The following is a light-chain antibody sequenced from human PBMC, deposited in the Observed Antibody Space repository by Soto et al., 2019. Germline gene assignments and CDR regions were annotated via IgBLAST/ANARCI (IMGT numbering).Light chain of an antibody. J-gene: IGKJ1*01. CDR1: QDVDSW. Sequence: DIQMPPSPSSVSASVGDRVTITCRASQDVDSWLAWYQQKPGKAPKLLIYKASTLKSGVPSRFSGSGSGTDFTLTISSLQPEDFATYYCQQSYSTPRTFGQGTKVDIK. CDR3: QQSYSTPRT. CDR2: KAS. V-gene: IGKV1-12*01.